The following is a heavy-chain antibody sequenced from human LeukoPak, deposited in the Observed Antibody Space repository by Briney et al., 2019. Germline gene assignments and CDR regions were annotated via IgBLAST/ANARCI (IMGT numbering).Heavy chain of an antibody. D-gene: IGHD3-22*01. Sequence: GGSLRLSCAVSGFTFSIYWMSWVRQAPGKGLEWVANIKQDGSEKYYVDSVKGRFTISSDNAKNSLYLQMNSLRAEDTAVYYCARDHYDGVGGFDYWGQGTLVTVSS. J-gene: IGHJ4*02. CDR3: ARDHYDGVGGFDY. V-gene: IGHV3-7*01. CDR1: GFTFSIYW. CDR2: IKQDGSEK.